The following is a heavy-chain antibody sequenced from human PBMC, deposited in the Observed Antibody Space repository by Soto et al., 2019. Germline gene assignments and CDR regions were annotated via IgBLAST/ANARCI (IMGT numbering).Heavy chain of an antibody. CDR3: AKLIAAADRGAFDV. D-gene: IGHD6-13*01. CDR1: GFTFDDYA. Sequence: EVQLVESGGGLGQPCRSLRLSCAASGFTFDDYAMHWVRQAPGKGLEWVSRINWDGGSIAYADSVKGRFTISRDNAKNSLYLQLNSLRPEDTALYYCAKLIAAADRGAFDVWGQGTMVTVSS. CDR2: INWDGGSI. J-gene: IGHJ3*01. V-gene: IGHV3-9*01.